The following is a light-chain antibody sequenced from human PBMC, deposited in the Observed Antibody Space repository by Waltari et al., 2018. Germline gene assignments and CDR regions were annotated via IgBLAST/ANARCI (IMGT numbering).Light chain of an antibody. J-gene: IGKJ2*01. CDR3: QQYNNWPPYT. CDR2: GAS. Sequence: ETVMTHSPATLSLSPVERATLSCRASQSVSSNLAWYQQKPGQAPRLLIYGASIRATGIPARFSGSGSGTEFTLTISSLQSEDFAVYYCQQYNNWPPYTFGQGTKLEI. CDR1: QSVSSN. V-gene: IGKV3-15*01.